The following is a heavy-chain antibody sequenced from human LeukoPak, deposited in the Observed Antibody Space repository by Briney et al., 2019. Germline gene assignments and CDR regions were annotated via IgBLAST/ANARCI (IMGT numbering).Heavy chain of an antibody. CDR2: ISGSSSFI. Sequence: GGSLRLSCAASGFSFSSYSMNWVRQAPGKGLEWVSSISGSSSFIYYADSVKGRFTISRDNVKNTVYLQMNSLTAEDTAVYYCARGQSSGWYPDWGQGTLVTVSS. J-gene: IGHJ4*02. D-gene: IGHD6-19*01. CDR1: GFSFSSYS. V-gene: IGHV3-21*01. CDR3: ARGQSSGWYPD.